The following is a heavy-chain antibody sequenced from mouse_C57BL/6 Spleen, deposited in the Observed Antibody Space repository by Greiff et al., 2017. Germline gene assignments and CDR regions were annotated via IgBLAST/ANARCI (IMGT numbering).Heavy chain of an antibody. CDR3: ARSATVVAVPFDY. CDR2: INPNNGGT. V-gene: IGHV1-22*01. J-gene: IGHJ2*01. D-gene: IGHD1-1*01. CDR1: GYTFTDYN. Sequence: EVQLKESGPELVKPGASVKMSCKASGYTFTDYNMHWVKQSHGKSLEWIGYINPNNGGTSYNQKFKGKDTLTVNKSSSTAYMELRSLTSEDSAFYYCARSATVVAVPFDYWGQGTTLTVSS.